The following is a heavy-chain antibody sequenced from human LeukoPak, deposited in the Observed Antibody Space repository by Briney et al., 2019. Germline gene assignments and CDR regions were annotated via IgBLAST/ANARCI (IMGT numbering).Heavy chain of an antibody. Sequence: SETLSLTCAVSAASFSSHYWTWIRQSPGKGLEWIGYISYIGSTNYNPSLKSRVAISIDTSRNQFSLKLRSVTAADTAVYYCARDLVTVTKGFDIWGQGTMVSVSS. CDR2: ISYIGST. J-gene: IGHJ3*02. D-gene: IGHD4-17*01. CDR1: AASFSSHY. V-gene: IGHV4-59*11. CDR3: ARDLVTVTKGFDI.